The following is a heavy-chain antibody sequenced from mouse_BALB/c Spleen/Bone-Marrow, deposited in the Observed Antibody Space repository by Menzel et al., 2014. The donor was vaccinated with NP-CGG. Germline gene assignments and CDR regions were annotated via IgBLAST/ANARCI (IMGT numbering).Heavy chain of an antibody. CDR3: SRHYYSTPHYAMDY. D-gene: IGHD1-1*01. Sequence: QVQLQQSGAELVKPRASVKLSCKASGYTFTNYYIYWVKQRPGQGLEWIGGINPSNGGTKFNEKFKNKATLTIDKSSSTAYIQLSSLTSEDSAVYYCSRHYYSTPHYAMDYWGQGTSVTVSS. J-gene: IGHJ4*01. V-gene: IGHV1S81*02. CDR2: INPSNGGT. CDR1: GYTFTNYY.